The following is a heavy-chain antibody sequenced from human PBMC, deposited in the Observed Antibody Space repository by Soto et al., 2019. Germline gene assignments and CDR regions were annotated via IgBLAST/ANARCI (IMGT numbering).Heavy chain of an antibody. J-gene: IGHJ4*02. Sequence: EVKVLESGGGLEQPGGSLRLSCATSGFTFSLYPMNWVRQAPGKGLEWVSGISAGGDSTYYADSVKGRFTIFRDNSKNSVYLQMNSLRVEDTAVYYCARRVWGQGTLVTVSS. V-gene: IGHV3-23*01. CDR2: ISAGGDST. CDR1: GFTFSLYP. CDR3: ARRV.